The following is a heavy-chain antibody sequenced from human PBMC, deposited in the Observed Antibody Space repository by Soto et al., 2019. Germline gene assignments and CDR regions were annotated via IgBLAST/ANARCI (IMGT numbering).Heavy chain of an antibody. V-gene: IGHV1-8*01. CDR1: GYTFSNYD. CDR2: VNPNNGDT. CDR3: AKVSRKGSAIDFDY. J-gene: IGHJ4*02. Sequence: QVQLVQSGAELKKPGASVKVPCKASGYTFSNYDMNWVRQATGQGPEWIGWVNPNNGDTGYAQKFQGRVTLTTDISTTTAYMELTSLRSDDTAIYYCAKVSRKGSAIDFDYWGQGTLITVSS. D-gene: IGHD3-10*01.